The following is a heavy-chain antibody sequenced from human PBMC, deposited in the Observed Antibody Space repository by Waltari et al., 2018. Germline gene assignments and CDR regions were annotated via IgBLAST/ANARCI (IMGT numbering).Heavy chain of an antibody. CDR2: VSNNGDSA. J-gene: IGHJ4*02. D-gene: IGHD3-16*01. V-gene: IGHV3-64D*08. Sequence: EVQLVESGGGLVQPGGSLRLSCSASGFTFSSFSMHWGRQAAGKGREYGSAVSNNGDSAYYADSVKGRFTISRDNSKNTLYLQMTSLKAEDTAVYYCVKDGPGAGWGDYDYWGQGTLVTVSS. CDR1: GFTFSSFS. CDR3: VKDGPGAGWGDYDY.